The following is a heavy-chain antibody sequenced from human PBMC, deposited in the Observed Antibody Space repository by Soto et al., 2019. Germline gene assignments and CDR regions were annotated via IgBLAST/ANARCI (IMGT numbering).Heavy chain of an antibody. Sequence: EASVKVSCKASGYTFTGYYMHWVRQAPGQGLEWMGWINPNSGGTNYAQKFQGWVTMTRETSISTAYMELSRLRSDDTAVYYCARGYSSSWYELYYFDYWGQGTLVTVSS. CDR1: GYTFTGYY. D-gene: IGHD6-13*01. CDR2: INPNSGGT. J-gene: IGHJ4*02. V-gene: IGHV1-2*04. CDR3: ARGYSSSWYELYYFDY.